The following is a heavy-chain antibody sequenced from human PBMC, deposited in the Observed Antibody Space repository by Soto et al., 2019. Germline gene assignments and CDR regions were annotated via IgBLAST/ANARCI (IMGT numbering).Heavy chain of an antibody. CDR1: GGSISSFNYF. Sequence: QLQLQESGPGLVKPSETLSLTCTVSGGSISSFNYFWGWIRQPPGKGLEWIGSIYYSGSTYYKPSLKSRVTISADTSKNQFSLKLSSVTAADTAVYYCARYYMWQPFDYWVQGTLVTASS. D-gene: IGHD3-10*01. V-gene: IGHV4-39*01. CDR3: ARYYMWQPFDY. CDR2: IYYSGST. J-gene: IGHJ4*02.